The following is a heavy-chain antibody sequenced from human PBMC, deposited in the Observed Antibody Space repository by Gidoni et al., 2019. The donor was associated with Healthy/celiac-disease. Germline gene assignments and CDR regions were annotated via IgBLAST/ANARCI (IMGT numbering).Heavy chain of an antibody. J-gene: IGHJ5*02. V-gene: IGHV3-64*01. D-gene: IGHD6-13*01. CDR3: ARGIAAAGTEGSWFDP. Sequence: EVQLVESGGGLVQPGGSLRLSCAASGFTFSSYAMHWVRQAPGKGLEYVSAISSNGGSTYYANSVKGRFTISRDNSKNTLYLQMGSLRAEDMAVYYCARGIAAAGTEGSWFDPWGQGTLVTVSS. CDR1: GFTFSSYA. CDR2: ISSNGGST.